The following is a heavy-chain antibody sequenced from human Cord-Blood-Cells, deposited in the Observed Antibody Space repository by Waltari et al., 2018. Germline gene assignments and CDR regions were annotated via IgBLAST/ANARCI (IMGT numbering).Heavy chain of an antibody. CDR3: ARLDYGSGSYYIDY. Sequence: QVQLQESGPGLVKPSETLSLTCTVSGGSISSYYWSWTRQPPGKGLEWIGYIYYSGSTNYNPSLKSRVTISVDTSKNQFSLKLSSVTAADTAVYYCARLDYGSGSYYIDYWGQGTLVTVSS. CDR2: IYYSGST. V-gene: IGHV4-59*08. D-gene: IGHD3-10*01. CDR1: GGSISSYY. J-gene: IGHJ4*02.